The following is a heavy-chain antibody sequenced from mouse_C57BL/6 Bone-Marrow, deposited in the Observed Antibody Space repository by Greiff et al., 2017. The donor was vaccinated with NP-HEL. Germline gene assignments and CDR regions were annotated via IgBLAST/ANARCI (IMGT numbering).Heavy chain of an antibody. D-gene: IGHD2-5*01. CDR3: SREGAYYSNPGV. CDR1: GYTFTSYW. V-gene: IGHV1-69*01. CDR2: IDPSDSYT. Sequence: QVQLQQPGAELAMPGASVKLSCKASGYTFTSYWMHWVKQRPGQGLEWIGEIDPSDSYTNYNQKFKGKSTLTVDKSSSTAYMQLSSLTSEDSAVDYCSREGAYYSNPGVWGKGTTVTVSS. J-gene: IGHJ1*03.